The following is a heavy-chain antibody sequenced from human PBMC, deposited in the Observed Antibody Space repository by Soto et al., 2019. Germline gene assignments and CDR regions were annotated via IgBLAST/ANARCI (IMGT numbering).Heavy chain of an antibody. J-gene: IGHJ4*02. D-gene: IGHD3-10*01. Sequence: GSLRLSCAASGFTFSTYSMHWVRQAPGKGLEWVAVIWYDGSNKYYADSVKGRFTISRDNSKNTRYLQMNSLRAEDTAVYYCAKDVRVQVNYWGQGTLVTVSS. CDR1: GFTFSTYS. CDR3: AKDVRVQVNY. V-gene: IGHV3-33*03. CDR2: IWYDGSNK.